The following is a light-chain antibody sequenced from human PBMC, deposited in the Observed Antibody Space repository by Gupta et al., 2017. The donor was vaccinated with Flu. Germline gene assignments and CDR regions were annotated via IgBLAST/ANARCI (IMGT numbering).Light chain of an antibody. V-gene: IGLV3-1*01. CDR2: EDS. CDR3: QGWDTSFHVV. Sequence: QGQTTSLTCSGHNWVNKYACWYQQKAGQSPILVISEDSKRPSGIPERFSGANSGNTATLTISGTQAMDEAVYYCQGWDTSFHVVFGGGTKLTVL. J-gene: IGLJ2*01. CDR1: NWVNKY.